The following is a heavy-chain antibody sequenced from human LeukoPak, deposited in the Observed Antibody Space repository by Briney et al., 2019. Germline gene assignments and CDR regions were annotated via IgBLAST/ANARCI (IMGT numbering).Heavy chain of an antibody. D-gene: IGHD2-15*01. Sequence: GGSLRLSCAASGFTFSSYAMHWVRQAPGKGLEWVAVISYEGSNKYYADSVKGRFTISRDNSKNTMYLQMNSLRAEDTAVYYCARDRVRYCSGGSCYLVYYYYGMDVWGQGTTVTVSS. J-gene: IGHJ6*02. CDR1: GFTFSSYA. CDR2: ISYEGSNK. V-gene: IGHV3-30-3*01. CDR3: ARDRVRYCSGGSCYLVYYYYGMDV.